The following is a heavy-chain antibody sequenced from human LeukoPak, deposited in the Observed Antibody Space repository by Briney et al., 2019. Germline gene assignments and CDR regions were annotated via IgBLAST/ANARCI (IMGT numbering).Heavy chain of an antibody. CDR2: FDPEDGET. CDR1: GYTLTELS. Sequence: GASVKVSCKVSGYTLTELSMHWVLQAPGKGLEWMVGFDPEDGETIYAQKFQGRVTMTEDTSTDTAYMELSSLRSEDTAVYYCATAIPDYDFWSGCVWGQGTLVTASS. CDR3: ATAIPDYDFWSGCV. D-gene: IGHD3-3*01. V-gene: IGHV1-24*01. J-gene: IGHJ4*02.